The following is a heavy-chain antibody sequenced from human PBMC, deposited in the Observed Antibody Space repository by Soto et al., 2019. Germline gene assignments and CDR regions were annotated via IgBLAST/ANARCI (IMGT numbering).Heavy chain of an antibody. Sequence: LSLTCAVYGGSVNGYYWNWILQPPGKGLEWIGEINHTGGTHYNPSLKSRVTMSVDTSKNQFSLRLSSVTAADTAIYYCATRITVFGLLIPPFDPWGQGTQVTVSS. CDR3: ATRITVFGLLIPPFDP. V-gene: IGHV4-34*01. CDR1: GGSVNGYY. J-gene: IGHJ5*02. D-gene: IGHD3-3*01. CDR2: INHTGGT.